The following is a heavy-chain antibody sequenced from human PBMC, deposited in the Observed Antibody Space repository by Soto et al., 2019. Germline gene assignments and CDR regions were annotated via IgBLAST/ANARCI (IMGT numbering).Heavy chain of an antibody. CDR1: GYSFTSYW. J-gene: IGHJ4*02. V-gene: IGHV5-51*01. CDR3: ARPALVRYCSSTSCYDGPGYFDY. D-gene: IGHD2-2*01. Sequence: PGESLKISCKGSGYSFTSYWVGWVRQMPGKGLEWMGIIYPGDSDTRYSPSFQGQVTISADKSISTAYLQWSSLKASDTAMYYCARPALVRYCSSTSCYDGPGYFDYWGQGTLVTVSS. CDR2: IYPGDSDT.